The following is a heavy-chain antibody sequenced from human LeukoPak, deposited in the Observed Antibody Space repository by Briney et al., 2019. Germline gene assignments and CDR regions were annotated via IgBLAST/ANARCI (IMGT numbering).Heavy chain of an antibody. V-gene: IGHV3-30-3*01. Sequence: GRSLRLSCAASGFTFSSYAMHWVRQAPGKGLEWVAVISYDGSNKYYADSVKGRFTISRDNAKNSLYLQMNSLRAEDTALYYCAKGSYGDKYFDYWGQGTLVTVSS. CDR1: GFTFSSYA. D-gene: IGHD4-17*01. CDR3: AKGSYGDKYFDY. CDR2: ISYDGSNK. J-gene: IGHJ4*02.